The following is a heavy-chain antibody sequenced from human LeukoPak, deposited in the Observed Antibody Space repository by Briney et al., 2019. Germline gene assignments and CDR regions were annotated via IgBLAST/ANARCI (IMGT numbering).Heavy chain of an antibody. CDR1: GGSISSSSYY. D-gene: IGHD6-13*01. CDR3: ARSGYSSSWYAWVQH. Sequence: SETLSLTCTVSGGSISSSSYYWGWIRQPPGKGLEWIGSIYYSGSTYYNPSLKSRVTISVDTSKNQFSLKLSSVTAADTAVYYCARSGYSSSWYAWVQHWGQGTLVTVSS. CDR2: IYYSGST. V-gene: IGHV4-39*07. J-gene: IGHJ1*01.